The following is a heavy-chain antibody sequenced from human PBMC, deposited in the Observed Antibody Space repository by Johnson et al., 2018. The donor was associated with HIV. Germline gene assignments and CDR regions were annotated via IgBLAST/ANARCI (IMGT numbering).Heavy chain of an antibody. J-gene: IGHJ3*02. Sequence: LQLVESGGGLVQPGGSLRLSCAASGFTVSSNYMSWVRQAPGTGLEWVSVIYSGDITYYADSLEVRFTISRDKSKNTVYLQMNSLRVEDTAVYYCARDSVILVDGAFDIWGQGTMVTVSS. CDR3: ARDSVILVDGAFDI. CDR2: IYSGDIT. V-gene: IGHV3-66*01. D-gene: IGHD2-15*01. CDR1: GFTVSSNY.